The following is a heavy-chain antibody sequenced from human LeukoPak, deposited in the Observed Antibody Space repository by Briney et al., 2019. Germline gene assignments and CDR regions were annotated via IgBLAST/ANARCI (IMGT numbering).Heavy chain of an antibody. CDR2: ISGNGGST. CDR1: GFTFSTYT. Sequence: GGSLRLSCATSGFTFSTYTMSWVRQAPGKGLEWVSAISGNGGSTYYAGSVKGRFTISRDNSKNTLYLQMNSLRAEDTAVYYCAKPLDCTNGVCYTGGFDSWGQGTLVTVSS. D-gene: IGHD2-8*01. CDR3: AKPLDCTNGVCYTGGFDS. V-gene: IGHV3-23*01. J-gene: IGHJ5*01.